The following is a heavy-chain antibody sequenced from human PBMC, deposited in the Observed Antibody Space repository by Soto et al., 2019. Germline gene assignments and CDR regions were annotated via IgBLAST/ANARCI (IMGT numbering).Heavy chain of an antibody. D-gene: IGHD6-19*01. CDR3: AKDRRSAVANHAVDY. CDR2: ISWNSGSI. V-gene: IGHV3-9*01. J-gene: IGHJ4*02. Sequence: LRLSCAASGFTFDDYAMHWVRQAPGKGLEWVSGISWNSGSIGYADSVKGRFTISRDNAKNSLYLQMNSLRAEDTALYYCAKDRRSAVANHAVDYWGQGTLVTVSS. CDR1: GFTFDDYA.